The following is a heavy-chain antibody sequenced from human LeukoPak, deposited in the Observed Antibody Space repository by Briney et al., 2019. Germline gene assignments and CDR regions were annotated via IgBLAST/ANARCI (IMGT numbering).Heavy chain of an antibody. D-gene: IGHD1-26*01. J-gene: IGHJ3*02. CDR3: ARGGTYMDDAFDI. V-gene: IGHV3-74*01. Sequence: GGSLRLSCAASGFSFSSYWMHWVRQAPGKGLVWVSRINSDGSSTTYADSVKGRSTISRDNAKNTLYLQMNSLGAEDTAVYYCARGGTYMDDAFDIWGQGTMVTVSS. CDR1: GFSFSSYW. CDR2: INSDGSST.